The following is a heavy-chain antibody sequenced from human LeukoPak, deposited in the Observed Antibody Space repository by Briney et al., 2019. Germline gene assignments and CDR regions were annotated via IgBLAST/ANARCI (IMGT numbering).Heavy chain of an antibody. Sequence: PGGSLRLSCAASGFNFSRYGMHWVRQAPGKGLEWVAVIWYDGTNKYYADSVKGRFTISRDNSKNTLYLQMNSLRAEDTAVYYCAKDMIVVVYYQPEAGGASGEYAFDIWGQGTMVTVSS. V-gene: IGHV3-30*02. CDR3: AKDMIVVVYYQPEAGGASGEYAFDI. CDR1: GFNFSRYG. D-gene: IGHD3-22*01. CDR2: IWYDGTNK. J-gene: IGHJ3*02.